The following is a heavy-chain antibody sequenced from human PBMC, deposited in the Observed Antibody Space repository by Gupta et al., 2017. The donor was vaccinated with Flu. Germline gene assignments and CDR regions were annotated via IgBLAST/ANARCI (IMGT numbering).Heavy chain of an antibody. CDR1: GFTSGDYA. D-gene: IGHD2-2*01. CDR2: ISWTSGTI. J-gene: IGHJ4*02. CDR3: AKDIGSVPAAIFAVGS. Sequence: EVQLVESGGGLVQPGRYLRLSCAASGFTSGDYAMHWVRQVPGKGLEWVAGISWTSGTIDYAVSVRGRFTISRDNAKNSLYLEMNSHRPEDTALYYCAKDIGSVPAAIFAVGSWGQGTQGTVSS. V-gene: IGHV3-9*02.